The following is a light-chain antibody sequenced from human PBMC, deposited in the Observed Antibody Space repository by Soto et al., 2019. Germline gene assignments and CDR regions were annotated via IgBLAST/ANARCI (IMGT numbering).Light chain of an antibody. Sequence: QSVLTQPASVSGSPGQSITISCTGTSSDVGGYNHVSWYQQHPGKAPKLIIYEVTNRPSGVSNRFSGSKSGNTASLTISGLQAEDEADYYCSSCTTSNTWVFGGGTKLTVL. V-gene: IGLV2-14*01. CDR3: SSCTTSNTWV. CDR1: SSDVGGYNH. J-gene: IGLJ3*02. CDR2: EVT.